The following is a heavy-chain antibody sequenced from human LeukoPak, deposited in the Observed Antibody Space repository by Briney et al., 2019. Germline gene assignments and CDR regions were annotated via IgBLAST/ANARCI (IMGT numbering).Heavy chain of an antibody. CDR2: ISYDGSNK. CDR3: AKSPFDY. Sequence: GSLRLSCAASGFTFSSYGMHWVRQAPGKGLEWVAVISYDGSNKYYADSVKGRFTISRDNSKNTLYLQMNSLRAEDTAVYYCAKSPFDYWGQGTLVTVSS. CDR1: GFTFSSYG. J-gene: IGHJ4*02. V-gene: IGHV3-30*18.